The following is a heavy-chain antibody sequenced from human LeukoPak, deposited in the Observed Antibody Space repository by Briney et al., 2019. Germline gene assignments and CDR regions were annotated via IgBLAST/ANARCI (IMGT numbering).Heavy chain of an antibody. CDR1: GGSISNY. D-gene: IGHD6-6*01. CDR2: IYSSGST. Sequence: PSETLSLTCTVSGGSISNYWSWIRQPAGKGLEWIGRIYSSGSTKYSPSLKSRVTMSVDTSKSQFSLNLTSVTAADTAVYYCARDRAARLTSGFDYWGQGTLVTVSS. V-gene: IGHV4-4*07. J-gene: IGHJ4*02. CDR3: ARDRAARLTSGFDY.